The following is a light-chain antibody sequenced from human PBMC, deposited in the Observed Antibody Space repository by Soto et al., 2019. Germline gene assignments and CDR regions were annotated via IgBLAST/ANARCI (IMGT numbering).Light chain of an antibody. J-gene: IGKJ1*01. Sequence: EIVLTQSPGTLSLSPGERATLSCRASQSASSSYLAWYQQKPGQAPRLLIYGASSRATGIPDRFSGSGSGTHFTLTISRLEPADFAVYYCQQYSSSPGTFGQRTKVEIK. V-gene: IGKV3-20*01. CDR3: QQYSSSPGT. CDR1: QSASSSY. CDR2: GAS.